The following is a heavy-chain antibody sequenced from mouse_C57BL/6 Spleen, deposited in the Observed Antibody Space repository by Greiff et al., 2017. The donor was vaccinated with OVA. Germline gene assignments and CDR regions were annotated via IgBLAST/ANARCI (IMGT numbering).Heavy chain of an antibody. CDR2: IDPSDSET. D-gene: IGHD4-1*01. J-gene: IGHJ1*03. V-gene: IGHV1-52*01. CDR3: ARGGELGRYFDV. CDR1: GYTFTSYW. Sequence: VQLQQPGAELVRPGSSVKLSCKASGYTFTSYWMHWVKQRPIQGLEWIGNIDPSDSETHYNQKFKDKATLTVDKSSSTAYMQLSSLTSEDSAVYYCARGGELGRYFDVWGTGTTVTVSS.